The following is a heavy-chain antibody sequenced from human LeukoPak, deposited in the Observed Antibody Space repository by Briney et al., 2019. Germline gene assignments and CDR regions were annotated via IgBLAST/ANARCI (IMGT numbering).Heavy chain of an antibody. D-gene: IGHD1-7*01. CDR3: AKDWNYEDNYCYYMDV. Sequence: GGSLRLSCAASGSTFRNYGMHWVRQAPGKGLEWVAVILYDGSNEEYADSVKGRFTISRDSSKNTLYLQMNSLRAEDTAVYYCAKDWNYEDNYCYYMDVWGKGTTVTVSS. J-gene: IGHJ6*03. CDR2: ILYDGSNE. CDR1: GSTFRNYG. V-gene: IGHV3-30*18.